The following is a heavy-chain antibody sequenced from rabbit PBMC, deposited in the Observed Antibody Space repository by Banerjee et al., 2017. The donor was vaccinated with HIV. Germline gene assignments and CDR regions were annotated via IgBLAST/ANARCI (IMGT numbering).Heavy chain of an antibody. CDR2: IYPGDGVT. CDR3: ARGTTMTIFFDL. D-gene: IGHD2-1*01. Sequence: QSLEESGGGLVQPGGSLKLSCKASGFSFSSNNMCWVRQAPGKGLEWIACIYPGDGVTHYAIWAKGRWTISKTSSTTVTLQLTSLTAADTATYFCARGTTMTIFFDLWGPGTLVTVS. V-gene: IGHV1S40*01. CDR1: GFSFSSNN. J-gene: IGHJ4*01.